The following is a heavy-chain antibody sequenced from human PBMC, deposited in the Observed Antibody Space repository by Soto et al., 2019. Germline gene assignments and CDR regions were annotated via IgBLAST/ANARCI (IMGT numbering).Heavy chain of an antibody. CDR3: AKSPPAVAGYFDY. Sequence: GGSLRLSCAASGFTFSSYSINWVRQTPGKGLEWVSYISTSGSTIYYADSVKGRFTISRGNSKNTLYLQMNSLRAEDTAVYYCAKSPPAVAGYFDYWGQGTLVTVSS. CDR1: GFTFSSYS. D-gene: IGHD6-19*01. V-gene: IGHV3-48*01. J-gene: IGHJ4*02. CDR2: ISTSGSTI.